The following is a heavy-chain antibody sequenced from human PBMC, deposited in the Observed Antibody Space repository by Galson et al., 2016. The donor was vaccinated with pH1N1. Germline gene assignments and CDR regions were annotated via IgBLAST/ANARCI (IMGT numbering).Heavy chain of an antibody. Sequence: SVKVSCKASTFTFTKYYIHWVRQAPGQGLQWMGIIDPSNGGTNYAQKFQGRVTMTRDTSTSTVYMELSSLRSEDTAVYYCASPMGHDYRALLTDYWGQGTLVTVSS. CDR3: ASPMGHDYRALLTDY. J-gene: IGHJ4*02. D-gene: IGHD4-11*01. CDR1: TFTFTKYY. CDR2: IDPSNGGT. V-gene: IGHV1-46*01.